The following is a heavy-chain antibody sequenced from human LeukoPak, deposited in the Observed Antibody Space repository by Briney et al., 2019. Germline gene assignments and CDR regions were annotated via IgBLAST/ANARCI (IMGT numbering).Heavy chain of an antibody. CDR1: GVSFSGYY. V-gene: IGHV4-34*01. CDR3: ARGHYDILTGYWGYYYYYMDV. Sequence: SETLSLTCAVYGVSFSGYYWSWIRQPPGKGLEWIGEINHSGSTNYNPSLKSRVTISVDTSKNQFSLKLSSVTAADTAVYYCARGHYDILTGYWGYYYYYMDVWGKGTTVTVSS. D-gene: IGHD3-9*01. J-gene: IGHJ6*03. CDR2: INHSGST.